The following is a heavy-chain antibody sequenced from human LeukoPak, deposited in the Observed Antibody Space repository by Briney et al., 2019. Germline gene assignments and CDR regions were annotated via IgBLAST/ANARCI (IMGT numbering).Heavy chain of an antibody. CDR3: AKGPRGVFWSGYPFDY. D-gene: IGHD3-3*01. Sequence: GGSLRLSCAASGFTFSSYAMSWVRQAPGKGLEWVSAISGSGGSTYYADSVKGRFTISRDNPKNTLYLQMNSLRAEDTAVYYCAKGPRGVFWSGYPFDYWGQGTLVTVSS. J-gene: IGHJ4*02. V-gene: IGHV3-23*01. CDR1: GFTFSSYA. CDR2: ISGSGGST.